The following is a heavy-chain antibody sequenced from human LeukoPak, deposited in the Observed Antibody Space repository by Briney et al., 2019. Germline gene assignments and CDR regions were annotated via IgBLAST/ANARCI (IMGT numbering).Heavy chain of an antibody. CDR1: GGSISSYY. Sequence: PSETLSLTCTVSGGSISSYYWSWIRQPAGKGLEWIGRIYTSGSTNYNPSLKSRVTMSVDTSKNQSSLKLSSVTAADTAVYYCARDRGSSGYYPGYFQHWGQGTLVTVSS. J-gene: IGHJ1*01. CDR2: IYTSGST. V-gene: IGHV4-4*07. D-gene: IGHD3-22*01. CDR3: ARDRGSSGYYPGYFQH.